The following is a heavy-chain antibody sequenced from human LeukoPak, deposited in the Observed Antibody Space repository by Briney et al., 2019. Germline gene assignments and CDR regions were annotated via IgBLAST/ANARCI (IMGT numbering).Heavy chain of an antibody. J-gene: IGHJ4*02. V-gene: IGHV3-30-3*01. D-gene: IGHD3-9*01. CDR1: GFTFSSYA. CDR3: ARAWLRYFDWLSPTDY. CDR2: ISYDGSNK. Sequence: GGSLRLSCAASGFTFSSYAMHWVRQAPGKGLEWVAVISYDGSNKYYAASVKGRFTISRDNSKNTLYLQMNSLRAEDTAVYYCARAWLRYFDWLSPTDYWGQGTLVTVSS.